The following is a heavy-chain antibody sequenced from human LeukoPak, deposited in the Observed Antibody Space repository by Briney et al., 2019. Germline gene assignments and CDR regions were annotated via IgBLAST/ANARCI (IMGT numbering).Heavy chain of an antibody. V-gene: IGHV4-59*01. CDR2: IYYSGST. D-gene: IGHD6-6*01. CDR3: ARQGIAVRPSKGMDV. CDR1: GGSISSYY. J-gene: IGHJ6*04. Sequence: SETLSLTCTASGGSISSYYWSWIRQPPGKGLEWIGYIYYSGSTNYNPSLKSRVNISVDTSKNQFSLKLTSVTAADTAVYYCARQGIAVRPSKGMDVWGKGTTVTVSS.